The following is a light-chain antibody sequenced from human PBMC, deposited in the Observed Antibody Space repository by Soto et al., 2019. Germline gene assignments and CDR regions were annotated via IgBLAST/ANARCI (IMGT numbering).Light chain of an antibody. J-gene: IGLJ1*01. V-gene: IGLV2-23*02. CDR1: SRDIGTSNL. Sequence: QSALTQPASVSGSPGQSITISCTGSSRDIGTSNLVSWYQQYPGKAPKLIIYEVTKRTSGISYRFSGSKSGNTASLTISGLQPEDEATYYCYSFTGISTSLFVFGTGTKLTVL. CDR2: EVT. CDR3: YSFTGISTSLFV.